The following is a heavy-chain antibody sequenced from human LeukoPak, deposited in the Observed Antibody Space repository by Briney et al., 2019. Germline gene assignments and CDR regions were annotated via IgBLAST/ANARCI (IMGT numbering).Heavy chain of an antibody. CDR3: AIAPSYSSAWYYYGMDV. CDR2: ISSSGSTI. V-gene: IGHV3-11*01. CDR1: GFTFSDYY. J-gene: IGHJ6*02. Sequence: GGSLRLSCAASGFTFSDYYMSWIRQAPGKGLEWVSYISSSGSTIYYADSVKGRFTISRDNSKNTLYLQMNSLRVEDTAVYYCAIAPSYSSAWYYYGMDVWGHGTTVTVFS. D-gene: IGHD6-19*01.